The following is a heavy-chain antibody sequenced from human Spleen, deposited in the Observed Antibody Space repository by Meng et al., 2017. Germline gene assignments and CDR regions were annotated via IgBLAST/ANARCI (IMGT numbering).Heavy chain of an antibody. CDR2: ISSSSSYI. J-gene: IGHJ6*02. Sequence: ESLKISCAASGFTFSSYSMNWVRQAPGKGLEWVSSISSSSSYIYYADSVKGRFTISRDNAKNSLYLQMNSLRAEDTAVYYCARRGDYEDYYYGMDVWGQGTTVTVSS. D-gene: IGHD4-17*01. CDR1: GFTFSSYS. V-gene: IGHV3-21*01. CDR3: ARRGDYEDYYYGMDV.